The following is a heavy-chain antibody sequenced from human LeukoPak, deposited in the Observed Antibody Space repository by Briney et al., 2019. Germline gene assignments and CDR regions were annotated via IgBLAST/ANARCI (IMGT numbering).Heavy chain of an antibody. V-gene: IGHV4-31*03. CDR2: IYYSGST. CDR1: GGSISSGGYY. D-gene: IGHD3-3*01. CDR3: AASDYNWFDP. J-gene: IGHJ5*02. Sequence: SETLSLTCTVSGGSISSGGYYWRWIRQHPGKGLEWIGYIYYSGSTYYNPSLKSRVTISVDTSKNQFSLKLSSVTAADTAVYYCAASDYNWFDPWGQGTLVTVSS.